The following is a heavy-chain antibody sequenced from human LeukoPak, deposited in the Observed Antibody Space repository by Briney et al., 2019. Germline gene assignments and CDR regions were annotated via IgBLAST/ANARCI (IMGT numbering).Heavy chain of an antibody. V-gene: IGHV3-30*18. J-gene: IGHJ4*02. CDR3: AKGVIAAAGTNFDY. CDR2: ILYDGSNK. D-gene: IGHD6-13*01. Sequence: GGSLRLSCAASGFTFSSYGMHWVRQAPGKGLEWVAVILYDGSNKYYADSVKGRFTISRDNSKNTLYLRMNSLRAEDTAVYYCAKGVIAAAGTNFDYWGQGTLVTVSS. CDR1: GFTFSSYG.